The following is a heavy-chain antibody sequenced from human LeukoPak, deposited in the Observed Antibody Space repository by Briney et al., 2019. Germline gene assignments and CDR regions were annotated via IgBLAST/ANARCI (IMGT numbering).Heavy chain of an antibody. V-gene: IGHV1-24*01. CDR1: GYTLTELS. Sequence: GASVKVSCKVSGYTLTELSMHWVRQAPGKGLEWMGGFDPEDGETIYAQKFQGRVTMTGDTSTDTAYMELSSLRSEDTAVNYCETGAARSSQKFDYWGQGTLVTVSS. D-gene: IGHD6-13*01. J-gene: IGHJ4*02. CDR2: FDPEDGET. CDR3: ETGAARSSQKFDY.